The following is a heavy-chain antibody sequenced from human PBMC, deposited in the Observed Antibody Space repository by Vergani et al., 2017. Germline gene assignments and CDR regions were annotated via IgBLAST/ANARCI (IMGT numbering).Heavy chain of an antibody. CDR2: IYYSGST. CDR3: ARLYSTTNSDYFDY. Sequence: QLQLQESGPGLVKPSETLSLTCTVSGGSISSSSYYWGWIRQPPGKGLEWIGSIYYSGSTYYNPSLKSRVTISVDTSKNQFSLKLSSVTAADTAVYYCARLYSTTNSDYFDYWGQGTLVTVSS. V-gene: IGHV4-39*01. CDR1: GGSISSSSYY. D-gene: IGHD2-2*01. J-gene: IGHJ4*02.